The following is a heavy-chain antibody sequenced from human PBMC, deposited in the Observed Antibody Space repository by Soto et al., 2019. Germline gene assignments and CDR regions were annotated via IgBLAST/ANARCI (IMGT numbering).Heavy chain of an antibody. J-gene: IGHJ4*02. CDR2: IRTKAYGGTT. D-gene: IGHD2-15*01. CDR1: GFTFGDQA. Sequence: EVQLVESGGGLVQPGRSLRLSCSVSGFTFGDQAMSWFRQAPGKGLEWVGLIRTKAYGGTTEYAASVKGRFTISRDDSKSIAYLQMNSLKTDDTAVYYCARDGGGRDCSGGSCYSGYWGQGTLVTVSS. V-gene: IGHV3-49*03. CDR3: ARDGGGRDCSGGSCYSGY.